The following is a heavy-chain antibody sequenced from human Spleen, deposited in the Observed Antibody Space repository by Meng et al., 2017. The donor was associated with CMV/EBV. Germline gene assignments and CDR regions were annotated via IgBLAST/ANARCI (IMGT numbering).Heavy chain of an antibody. V-gene: IGHV1-18*01. CDR2: INTYKGNT. CDR1: GYTFTSYG. D-gene: IGHD3-3*01. J-gene: IGHJ6*02. Sequence: ASVKVSCKASGYTFTSYGISWVRQAPGQGLEWMGWINTYKGNTNYAQKFQGRVTMTADTSTSTVYMEVRGLRFDDTAIYYCARSITIYRIDVWGLGTAVTVSS. CDR3: ARSITIYRIDV.